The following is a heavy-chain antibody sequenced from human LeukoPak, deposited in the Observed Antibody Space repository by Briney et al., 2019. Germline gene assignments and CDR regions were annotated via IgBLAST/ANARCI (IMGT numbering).Heavy chain of an antibody. Sequence: ASVKVSCKVSGYTLTELSMHWVRQAPGQGLEWMGGITPIFGTANYQQKFQGRVTITADTSTNTAYMALSRLTSEDTATYYCARGSSDDTAMTTPFAYWGQGTLVVVSS. CDR1: GYTLTELS. CDR3: ARGSSDDTAMTTPFAY. D-gene: IGHD5-18*01. CDR2: ITPIFGTA. V-gene: IGHV1-69*06. J-gene: IGHJ4*02.